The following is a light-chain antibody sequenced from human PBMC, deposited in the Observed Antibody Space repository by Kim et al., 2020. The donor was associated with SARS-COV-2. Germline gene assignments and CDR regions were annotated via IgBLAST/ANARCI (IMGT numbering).Light chain of an antibody. Sequence: MQLTQSPSSLSASVGDKATITCRASQDISNSLGWYQQKPGKAPNLLIYAASTLQRGVPSRFSGSGYGTDFTLTISSLQPEDFATYYCQELNSFSLTFGGGTKVDIK. CDR1: QDISNS. V-gene: IGKV1-9*01. J-gene: IGKJ4*01. CDR3: QELNSFSLT. CDR2: AAS.